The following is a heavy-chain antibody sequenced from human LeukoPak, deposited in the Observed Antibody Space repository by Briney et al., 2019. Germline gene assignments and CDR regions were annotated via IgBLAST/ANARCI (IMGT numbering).Heavy chain of an antibody. Sequence: GASVKDSCKTSGYSFTNFYIHWVRQAPGQGLEWMGMVNPSGGSTISAQRFQDRVNMTTDTSTRTVYMEMTGLTSDDTGIYYCARDEFWGQGTQVTVSS. CDR1: GYSFTNFY. CDR3: ARDEF. V-gene: IGHV1-46*01. CDR2: VNPSGGST. J-gene: IGHJ4*02.